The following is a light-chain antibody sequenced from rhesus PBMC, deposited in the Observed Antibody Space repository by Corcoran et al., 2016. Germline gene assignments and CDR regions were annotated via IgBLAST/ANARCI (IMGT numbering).Light chain of an antibody. CDR3: QQDSSRPLT. Sequence: DIQMTQSPSSLSASVGDTVTITCRASQGISSWLAWYQQKPGKAHKLLIYKASSLQSGVPSRFSGRGSGTDFTLTISRLQSEVVATYYCQQDSSRPLTFGGGTKVELK. CDR1: QGISSW. CDR2: KAS. J-gene: IGKJ4*01. V-gene: IGKV1-22*01.